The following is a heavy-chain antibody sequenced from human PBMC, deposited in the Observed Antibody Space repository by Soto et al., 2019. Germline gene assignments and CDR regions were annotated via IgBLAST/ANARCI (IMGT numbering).Heavy chain of an antibody. J-gene: IGHJ4*02. CDR2: IYYSGST. V-gene: IGHV4-59*08. CDR1: GGSISRYY. CDR3: ARGYYDILTGYNKPYYFDY. D-gene: IGHD3-9*01. Sequence: PSETLSLTCTVSGGSISRYYWSWIRQRPGKGLEWIGYIYYSGSTNYNPSLKSRVTISVDTSKKQFSLKLSSVTAADTAVYYCARGYYDILTGYNKPYYFDYWGQGTLVTVSS.